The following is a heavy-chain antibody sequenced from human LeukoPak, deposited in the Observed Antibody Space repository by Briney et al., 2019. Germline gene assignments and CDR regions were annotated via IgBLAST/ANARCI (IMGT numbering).Heavy chain of an antibody. J-gene: IGHJ4*02. CDR3: ARDNSWSYYDTSGYSKCFDY. Sequence: ASVKVSCKASGYAFTSYGMSWVRQAPGQGLEWMGWISAYNGNTNYAQKLQGRVTMTTDTSTSTAYMELRSLRSDDTAVYYCARDNSWSYYDTSGYSKCFDYWGQGTLVTVSS. V-gene: IGHV1-18*01. D-gene: IGHD3-22*01. CDR1: GYAFTSYG. CDR2: ISAYNGNT.